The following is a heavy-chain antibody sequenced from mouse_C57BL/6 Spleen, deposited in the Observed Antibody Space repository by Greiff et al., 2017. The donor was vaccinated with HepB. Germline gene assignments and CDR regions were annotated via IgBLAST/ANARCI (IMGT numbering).Heavy chain of an antibody. J-gene: IGHJ2*01. CDR3: ARQGLRRDGPFDY. D-gene: IGHD2-4*01. Sequence: EVKLMESGGGLVKPGGSLKLSCAASGFTFSSYTMSWVRQTPEKRLEWVATISGGGGNTYYPDSVKGRFTISRDNAKNTLYLQMSSLRSEDTALYYCARQGLRRDGPFDYWGQGTTLTVSS. CDR1: GFTFSSYT. CDR2: ISGGGGNT. V-gene: IGHV5-9*01.